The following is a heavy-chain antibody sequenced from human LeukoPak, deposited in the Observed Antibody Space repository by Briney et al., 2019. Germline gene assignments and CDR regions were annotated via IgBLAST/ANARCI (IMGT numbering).Heavy chain of an antibody. J-gene: IGHJ4*02. CDR3: ATAYKWYDFDN. CDR2: FDLEDGET. D-gene: IGHD1-1*01. Sequence: GASVKVSCKVSGYTLTGISVHWVRQAPGKGLEWLGGFDLEDGETIYAQNFQGRVTMTEDTSTHTAYMDLRSLKYDDTAVYYCATAYKWYDFDNWGQGTLVTVSS. V-gene: IGHV1-24*01. CDR1: GYTLTGIS.